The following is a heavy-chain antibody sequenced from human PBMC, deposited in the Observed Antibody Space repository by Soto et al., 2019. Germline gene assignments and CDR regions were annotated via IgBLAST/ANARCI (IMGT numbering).Heavy chain of an antibody. CDR1: GFSLDNAGMG. D-gene: IGHD1-26*01. J-gene: IGHJ4*02. CDR3: ARMWEAVSIVEYYFDY. V-gene: IGHV2-26*01. CDR2: SFSDGGA. Sequence: QVTLRESGPVLVKPTETLTLTCSVSGFSLDNAGMGVSWIRQPPGKALEWLAHSFSDGGASYSTSLRSRLTIAKHTPNRQVVLTKTNMHPAATATYYGARMWEAVSIVEYYFDYWGLGTMVTVSS.